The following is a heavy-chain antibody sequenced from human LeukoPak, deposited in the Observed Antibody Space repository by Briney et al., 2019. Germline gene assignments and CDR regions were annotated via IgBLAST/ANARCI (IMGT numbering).Heavy chain of an antibody. CDR3: AKSQVCDDCWEAFDY. J-gene: IGHJ4*02. Sequence: GGSLRLSCAASGFTFSSYWMSWVRQAPGKGLEWVSAISGSGGSTYYADSVKGRFSISRDNSKNTLYLQMNSLRAEDTAVYYCAKSQVCDDCWEAFDYWGQGTLVTVSS. CDR1: GFTFSSYW. V-gene: IGHV3-23*01. D-gene: IGHD2-21*01. CDR2: ISGSGGST.